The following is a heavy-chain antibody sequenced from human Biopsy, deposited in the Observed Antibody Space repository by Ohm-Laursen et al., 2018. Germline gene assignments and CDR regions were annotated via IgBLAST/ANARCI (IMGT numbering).Heavy chain of an antibody. CDR2: ITGGGDRT. J-gene: IGHJ4*02. D-gene: IGHD3-9*01. Sequence: GSLRLSCTASGLRFSMYAMSWVRQAPGKGLEWVAGITGGGDRTYYADSVKGRFTISRDNSKNTLFLQMNSLRAEDTALYYCAKDGYYDILTGPPSDYWGQGTLVTVSS. CDR1: GLRFSMYA. V-gene: IGHV3-23*01. CDR3: AKDGYYDILTGPPSDY.